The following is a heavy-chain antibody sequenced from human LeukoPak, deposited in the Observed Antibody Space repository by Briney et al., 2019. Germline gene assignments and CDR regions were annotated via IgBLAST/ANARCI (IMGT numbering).Heavy chain of an antibody. Sequence: GASVKVSCKASGYAFTSYYLHWLRQAPGQGLEWIGIINPSGGSASYAQKFQGRVTMTRDTSTSTVYLELSSLRSGDTAVYYCARATQSWFDPWGQGTLVTVSS. J-gene: IGHJ5*02. V-gene: IGHV1-46*01. CDR3: ARATQSWFDP. CDR1: GYAFTSYY. CDR2: INPSGGSA.